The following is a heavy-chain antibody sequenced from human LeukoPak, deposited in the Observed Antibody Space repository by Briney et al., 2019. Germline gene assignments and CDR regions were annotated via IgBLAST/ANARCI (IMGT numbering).Heavy chain of an antibody. CDR1: GGSLSKYY. V-gene: IGHV4-4*07. CDR2: IYTRGRT. J-gene: IGHJ5*02. D-gene: IGHD2-15*01. CDR3: ARLAVATTSWFDP. Sequence: SETLSLTCSVSGGSLSKYYWRWIRPPPGKGLEWFGRIYTRGRTKYNPSLKSRVTMSLDKSKNQVSLILTSVTAADTAVYYCARLAVATTSWFDPWGQGTLVTVSS.